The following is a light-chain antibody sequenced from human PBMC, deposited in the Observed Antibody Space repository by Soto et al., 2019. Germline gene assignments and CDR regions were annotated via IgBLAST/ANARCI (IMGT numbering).Light chain of an antibody. CDR1: HTISSY. J-gene: IGKJ1*01. CDR3: QQYNSYRA. CDR2: KAS. V-gene: IGKV1-5*03. Sequence: DIQMTQSPSTLSGSVGDRVTITCRASHTISSYLAFYRRKPGKAPKLHIYKASTFKSGVPSRFSGSGSGTEFTLTISSLQPDDSATYYRQQYNSYRAFGQGTKVDIK.